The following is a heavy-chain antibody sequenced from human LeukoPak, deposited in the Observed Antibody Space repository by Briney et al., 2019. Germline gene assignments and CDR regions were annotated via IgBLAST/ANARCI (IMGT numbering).Heavy chain of an antibody. J-gene: IGHJ4*02. CDR1: GFTFSRHW. Sequence: GGSLRLSCVASGFTFSRHWMNWVRQAPGKGLEWVSNIIQGGGERNYADSVKGRFTISRDDAKNSLYLQLNSLRVEDTAIYYCARGPDYGARTDYLDFWGQGTLVTVSS. V-gene: IGHV3-7*03. CDR2: IIQGGGER. CDR3: ARGPDYGARTDYLDF. D-gene: IGHD4-17*01.